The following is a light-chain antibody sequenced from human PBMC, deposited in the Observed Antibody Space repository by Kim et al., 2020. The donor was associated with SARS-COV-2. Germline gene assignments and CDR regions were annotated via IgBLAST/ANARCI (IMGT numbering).Light chain of an antibody. CDR1: QVISSY. CDR2: AAS. Sequence: AAVGCSATITCRVSQVISSYLAWYQQKPGRAPTLLMYAASTLQSGVPSRFSCSGSGTDFTLTISSLQPEDFATYYCQQLNTYPLTFGGGTKVDIK. J-gene: IGKJ4*01. V-gene: IGKV1-9*01. CDR3: QQLNTYPLT.